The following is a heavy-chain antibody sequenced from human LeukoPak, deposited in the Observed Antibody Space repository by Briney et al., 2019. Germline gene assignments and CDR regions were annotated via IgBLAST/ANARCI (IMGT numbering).Heavy chain of an antibody. Sequence: TGGSLRLSCAASGFTISNSWMAWVRQPPGKALEWIGNIFYSGSTYYSPSLKSRVTISLDTSRNQFSLKLNSVTAADTAVYYCAKSNGYGLIDIWGQGTMVTVSS. J-gene: IGHJ3*02. CDR1: GFTISNSW. V-gene: IGHV4-59*12. D-gene: IGHD3-22*01. CDR2: IFYSGST. CDR3: AKSNGYGLIDI.